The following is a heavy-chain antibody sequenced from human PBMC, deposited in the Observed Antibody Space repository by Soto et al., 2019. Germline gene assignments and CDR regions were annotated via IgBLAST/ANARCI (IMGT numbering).Heavy chain of an antibody. V-gene: IGHV3-30*18. CDR2: ISYDGSNK. J-gene: IGHJ6*02. D-gene: IGHD1-26*01. Sequence: QVQLVESGGGVVQPGRSLRLSCAASGFTFSSYGMHWVRQAPGKGLEWVAVISYDGSNKYYADSVKGRFTISRDNSKNTLYLQMNSLRAEDTAVYYCAKGLWELRDGAYYYYGMDVWGQGTTVTVSS. CDR1: GFTFSSYG. CDR3: AKGLWELRDGAYYYYGMDV.